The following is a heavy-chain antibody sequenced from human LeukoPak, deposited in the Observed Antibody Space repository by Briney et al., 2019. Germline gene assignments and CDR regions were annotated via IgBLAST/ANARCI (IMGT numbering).Heavy chain of an antibody. CDR2: MYYSGST. CDR3: ARQYCSSTNCYYFDY. D-gene: IGHD2-2*01. Sequence: SETLSLTCTVSGGXISSYFCSWIRQPPGKGLEWIGYMYYSGSTNYNPTLKSRVSISVDTSKNQFSLTLSSVTAADTAVYYCARQYCSSTNCYYFDYWGQGTLVTVSS. J-gene: IGHJ4*02. V-gene: IGHV4-59*01. CDR1: GGXISSYF.